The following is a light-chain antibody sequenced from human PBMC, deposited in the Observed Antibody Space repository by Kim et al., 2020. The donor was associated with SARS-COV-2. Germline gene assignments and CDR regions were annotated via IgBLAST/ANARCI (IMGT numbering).Light chain of an antibody. J-gene: IGLJ1*01. CDR1: NMDTKA. Sequence: PGRPAPITCGGNNMDTKAVHWYQRRPGQVPILVIYYDRDRPSGIPERFSGSNAGDTATLTITRVEAGDEADYYCQVWDSDTDHRVFGPGTKVTVL. CDR2: YDR. V-gene: IGLV3-21*04. CDR3: QVWDSDTDHRV.